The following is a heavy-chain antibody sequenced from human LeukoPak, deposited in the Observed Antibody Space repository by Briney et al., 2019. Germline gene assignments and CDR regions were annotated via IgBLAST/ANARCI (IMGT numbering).Heavy chain of an antibody. V-gene: IGHV1-69*04. J-gene: IGHJ4*02. CDR1: GGTFSSYA. Sequence: SVKVSCKASGGTFSSYAISWVRQAPGQGLEWMGRIIPILGIANYAQKFQGRVTITADKSTSTAYMELSSLRSEDTAVYYCARVDTAMDIDYWGQGTLVTVSS. CDR3: ARVDTAMDIDY. D-gene: IGHD5-18*01. CDR2: IIPILGIA.